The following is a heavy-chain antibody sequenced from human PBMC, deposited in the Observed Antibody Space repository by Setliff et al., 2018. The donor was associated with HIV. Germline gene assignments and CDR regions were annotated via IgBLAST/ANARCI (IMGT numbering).Heavy chain of an antibody. Sequence: SETLSLTCAVYGGSFHAYYWNWVRQPPGKGLEWIGEINYSGDTTYNPSLKSRVNMFIDTSKKQFSLKVASVTAADTAVYYCVRQRGDYAFDPWGQGTLVTVSS. CDR3: VRQRGDYAFDP. CDR2: INYSGDT. J-gene: IGHJ5*02. V-gene: IGHV4-34*01. D-gene: IGHD4-17*01. CDR1: GGSFHAYY.